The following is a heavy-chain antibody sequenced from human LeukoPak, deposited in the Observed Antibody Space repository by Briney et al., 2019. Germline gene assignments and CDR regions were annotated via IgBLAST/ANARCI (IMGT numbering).Heavy chain of an antibody. J-gene: IGHJ4*02. CDR2: IKPMTEGGTT. D-gene: IGHD1-26*01. CDR3: TSVPVG. V-gene: IGHV3-15*01. CDR1: VFTFRSAR. Sequence: AGGSLRLSCAASVFTFRSARMNWVRQAPGKGLEWVGHIKPMTEGGTTDYAAPVKGRFTISRDDSKNTLDLQMNSLKTEDTAVYYCTSVPVGWGQGTLVTVSA.